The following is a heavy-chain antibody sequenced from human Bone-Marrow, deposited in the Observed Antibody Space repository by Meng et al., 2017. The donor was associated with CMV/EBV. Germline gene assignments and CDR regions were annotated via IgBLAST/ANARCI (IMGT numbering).Heavy chain of an antibody. CDR2: IYYSGST. D-gene: IGHD4-17*01. J-gene: IGHJ6*02. Sequence: GSLRLSCTVSGGSISSSSYYWGWIRQPPGKGLEWIGSIYYSGSTYYNPSLKSRVTISVDTSKNQFSLKLSSVTAADTAVYYCARDHGESSSYYGMDVWGQGTTVTVSS. V-gene: IGHV4-39*01. CDR3: ARDHGESSSYYGMDV. CDR1: GGSISSSSYY.